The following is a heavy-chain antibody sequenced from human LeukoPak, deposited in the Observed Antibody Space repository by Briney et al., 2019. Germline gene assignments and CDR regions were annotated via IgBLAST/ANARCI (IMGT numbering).Heavy chain of an antibody. J-gene: IGHJ4*02. Sequence: GGSLRLSCAASGFTFSSYALSWVRQAPGKGLEWVSAISGSGGSTYYADSVKGRFTISRDNSKNTLYLQMNSLRAEDTAVYYCAKDPRESSIAARPHSFDYWGQGTLVTVSS. CDR3: AKDPRESSIAARPHSFDY. V-gene: IGHV3-23*01. CDR2: ISGSGGST. D-gene: IGHD6-6*01. CDR1: GFTFSSYA.